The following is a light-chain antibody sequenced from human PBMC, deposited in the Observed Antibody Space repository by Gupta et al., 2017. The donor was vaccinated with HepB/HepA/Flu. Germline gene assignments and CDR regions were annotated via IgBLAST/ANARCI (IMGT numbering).Light chain of an antibody. J-gene: IGKJ1*01. V-gene: IGKV1-39*01. CDR1: QSISSY. CDR2: AAS. CDR3: QQSYNTPWT. Sequence: DIHMTPSPSSLSASVGDRVTITCRASQSISSYLNWYQHKPGRAPKLLIYAASSLQSGVPSRFSGSGSGTDFTLTISSLQPEDFATYYCQQSYNTPWTFGQGTKVEIK.